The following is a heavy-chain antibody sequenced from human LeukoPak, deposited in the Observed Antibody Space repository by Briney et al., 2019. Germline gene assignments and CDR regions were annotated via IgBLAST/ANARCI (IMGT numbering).Heavy chain of an antibody. CDR3: TRLRQIFRGPDY. Sequence: GESLKISCTGSGYSFSKYWIAWVRQMPGKGLEWMGIIYPGDSDTRYSPSFQGQVTISADMSISTAYLQWSSLKVSDTAMYYCTRLRQIFRGPDYWGQGTLVTVSS. CDR1: GYSFSKYW. V-gene: IGHV5-51*01. J-gene: IGHJ4*02. CDR2: IYPGDSDT. D-gene: IGHD3-10*01.